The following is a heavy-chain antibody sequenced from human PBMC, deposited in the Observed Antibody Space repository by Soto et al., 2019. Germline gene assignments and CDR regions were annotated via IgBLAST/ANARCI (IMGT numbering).Heavy chain of an antibody. CDR2: ISGSGGST. J-gene: IGHJ5*02. CDR3: AKDPRFGLVGAMVTVNWFDP. CDR1: GFTFSSYA. D-gene: IGHD5-18*01. Sequence: GGSLRLSCAASGFTFSSYAMSWVRQAPGKGLEWVSAISGSGGSTYYADSVKGRFTISRDNSKNTLYLQMNSLRAEDTAVYYCAKDPRFGLVGAMVTVNWFDPWGQGTLVTVSS. V-gene: IGHV3-23*01.